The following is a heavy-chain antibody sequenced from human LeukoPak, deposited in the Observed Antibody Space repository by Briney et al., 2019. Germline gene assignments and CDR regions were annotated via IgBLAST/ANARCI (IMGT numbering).Heavy chain of an antibody. J-gene: IGHJ6*03. CDR1: GYTFTGYY. CDR2: INPNSGGT. Sequence: ASVKVSCKASGYTFTGYYMHWVRQAPGQGLEWMGWINPNSGGTNYAQKFQGRVTMTRDTSISTAYMELSRLRSDDTAVYYCARKGSGWSGFPSTHYYYMDVWGKGTTVTVSS. D-gene: IGHD6-19*01. CDR3: ARKGSGWSGFPSTHYYYMDV. V-gene: IGHV1-2*02.